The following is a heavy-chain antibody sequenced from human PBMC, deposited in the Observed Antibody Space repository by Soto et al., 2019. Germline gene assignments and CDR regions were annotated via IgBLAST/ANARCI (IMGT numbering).Heavy chain of an antibody. CDR3: ANSDYYDSSGYPTLYFDY. D-gene: IGHD3-22*01. J-gene: IGHJ4*02. CDR2: ISGSGGST. V-gene: IGHV3-23*01. Sequence: GGSLRLSCAASGFIFSSYAMSWVRQAPGKGLEWVSAISGSGGSTYYADSVKGRFTISRDNSKNTLYLQMNSLRAEDTAVYYCANSDYYDSSGYPTLYFDYWGQGTLVTVSS. CDR1: GFIFSSYA.